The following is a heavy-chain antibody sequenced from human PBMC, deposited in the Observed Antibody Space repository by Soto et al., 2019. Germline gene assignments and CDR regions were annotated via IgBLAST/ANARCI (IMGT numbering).Heavy chain of an antibody. J-gene: IGHJ4*02. Sequence: ETLSLTCTVSGGSISSYYWSWIRQPPGKGLEWIGYIYYSGSTNYNPSLKSRVTISVDTSKNQFSLKLSSVTAADTAVYYCASYCSSTSCNHDYWGQGTLVTVSS. CDR2: IYYSGST. D-gene: IGHD2-2*01. CDR1: GGSISSYY. V-gene: IGHV4-59*01. CDR3: ASYCSSTSCNHDY.